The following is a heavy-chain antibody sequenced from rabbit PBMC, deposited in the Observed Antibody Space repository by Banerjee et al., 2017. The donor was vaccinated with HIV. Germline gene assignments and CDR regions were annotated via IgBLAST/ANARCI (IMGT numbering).Heavy chain of an antibody. CDR3: ARDLAGVIGWNFNL. Sequence: HEQLEESGGDLVKPEGSLTLTCTASGFSLSSSYWICWVRQAPGKGLEWIGCINAGSSGSTYYARWAKGRFTISKTSSTTVTLQMTSLTAADTATYLCARDLAGVIGWNFNLWGPGTLVTVS. V-gene: IGHV1S45*01. D-gene: IGHD4-1*01. CDR2: INAGSSGST. CDR1: GFSLSSSYW. J-gene: IGHJ4*01.